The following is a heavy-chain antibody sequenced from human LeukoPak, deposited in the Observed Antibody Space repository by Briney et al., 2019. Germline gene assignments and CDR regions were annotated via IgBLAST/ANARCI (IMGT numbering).Heavy chain of an antibody. D-gene: IGHD3-22*01. J-gene: IGHJ3*02. CDR2: ISGDGGST. Sequence: GGPLRLSCAASGFTFDDYAMHWVRQAPGKGLEWVSLISGDGGSTYYADSVKGRFTISRDNSKNSLYLQMNSLRTEDTALYYCAKDMAVITMIVVVSYAFDIWGQGTMVTVSS. V-gene: IGHV3-43*02. CDR3: AKDMAVITMIVVVSYAFDI. CDR1: GFTFDDYA.